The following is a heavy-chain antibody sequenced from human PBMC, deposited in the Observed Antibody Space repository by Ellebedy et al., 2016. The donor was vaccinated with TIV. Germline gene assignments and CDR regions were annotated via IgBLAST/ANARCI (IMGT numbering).Heavy chain of an antibody. V-gene: IGHV1-24*01. J-gene: IGHJ4*02. CDR1: GYKLIDIS. D-gene: IGHD2-21*01. CDR3: VTDIIVAVGSPQDY. Sequence: ASVKVSCKVSGYKLIDISMHWVRQAPGRGLESLGGFDTEHAETIYAQNFQGRVTMTEDTSTDTAYMELSSLRYEDTAMYYCVTDIIVAVGSPQDYWGQGTLVTVSS. CDR2: FDTEHAET.